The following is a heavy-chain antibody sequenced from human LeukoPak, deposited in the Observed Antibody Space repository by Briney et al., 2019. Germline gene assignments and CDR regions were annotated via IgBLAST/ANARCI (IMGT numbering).Heavy chain of an antibody. V-gene: IGHV3-7*03. CDR1: GFTFSDYW. CDR3: ARDVRQYLVLDS. CDR2: IKQDGSQK. Sequence: GSLRLSCAASGFTFSDYWMHWVRQAPGKGLGWVANIKQDGSQKYYVDSVKGRFTISRDNAKKSMYLQMNSLRAEDTAVCYCARDVRQYLVLDSWGQGTLVTVSS. D-gene: IGHD6-13*01. J-gene: IGHJ4*02.